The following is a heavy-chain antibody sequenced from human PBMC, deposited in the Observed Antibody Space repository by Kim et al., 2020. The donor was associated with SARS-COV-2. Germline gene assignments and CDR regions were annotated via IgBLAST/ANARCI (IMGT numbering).Heavy chain of an antibody. V-gene: IGHV1-46*01. CDR2: INPSVGST. Sequence: ASVKVSCKASGYTFTSYYMHWVRQAPGQGLEWMGIINPSVGSTSYAQKFQGRVTMTRDTSTSTGYMELSSLRSEDTAVYYCARDLPHYCSSTSCYGNWFDPWGQGPLVTVSS. D-gene: IGHD2-2*01. CDR3: ARDLPHYCSSTSCYGNWFDP. CDR1: GYTFTSYY. J-gene: IGHJ5*02.